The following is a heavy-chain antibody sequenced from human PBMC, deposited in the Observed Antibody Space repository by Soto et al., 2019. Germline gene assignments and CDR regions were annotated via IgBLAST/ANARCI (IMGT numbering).Heavy chain of an antibody. V-gene: IGHV1-69*02. D-gene: IGHD6-13*01. CDR1: GGNFRSQS. J-gene: IGHJ6*02. CDR3: ARDGDVAAPGTVETNYYYGMDV. Sequence: QVQLVQSGAEVKKPGSSVKVSCKASGGNFRSQSISISWVRQAPGQGLEWMGRIIPVLGVANYAQKFQGRATTTADKSTSTVQVEMRSLRSEDTATYYCARDGDVAAPGTVETNYYYGMDVWGQGTTVTVSS. CDR2: IIPVLGVA.